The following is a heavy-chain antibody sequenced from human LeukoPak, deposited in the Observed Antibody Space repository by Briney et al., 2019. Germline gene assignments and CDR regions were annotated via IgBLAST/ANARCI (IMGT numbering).Heavy chain of an antibody. D-gene: IGHD6-19*01. V-gene: IGHV3-49*04. CDR3: TRHSSAWAFDY. Sequence: PGRSLRLSCTASGFTFGDYAMSWVRQAPGKGLEGVGFIRSKAYGGTTEYAASVKGRFTISRDDSKSIAYLQMNSLKTEDTAVYYCTRHSSAWAFDYWGQGTLVTVSS. CDR2: IRSKAYGGTT. CDR1: GFTFGDYA. J-gene: IGHJ4*02.